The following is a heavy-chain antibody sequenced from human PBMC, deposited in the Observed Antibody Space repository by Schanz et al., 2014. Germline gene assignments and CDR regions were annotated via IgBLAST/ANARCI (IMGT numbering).Heavy chain of an antibody. J-gene: IGHJ6*02. Sequence: VQLQQWGAGRLRPAETLSLTCAVYGGSVSGYFWTWIRQSPRKGLEWIGEINYSGSAHYNPSLTSRLTISMDASKSQLSLKMKSVSAADTAVYYCARGGRYCSGGGCHYPCNYCGMDVWGQGTTVTVSS. V-gene: IGHV4-34*01. CDR3: ARGGRYCSGGGCHYPCNYCGMDV. D-gene: IGHD2-15*01. CDR1: GGSVSGYF. CDR2: INYSGSA.